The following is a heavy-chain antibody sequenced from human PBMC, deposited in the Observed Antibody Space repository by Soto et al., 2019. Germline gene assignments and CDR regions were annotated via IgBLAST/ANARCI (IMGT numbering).Heavy chain of an antibody. CDR1: GFTFSSYA. J-gene: IGHJ6*03. D-gene: IGHD1-20*01. CDR2: ISGSGGST. CDR3: AKEGRITGTPYMDV. V-gene: IGHV3-23*01. Sequence: GGSLRLSCAASGFTFSSYAMSWVRQAPGKGLEWVSAISGSGGSTYYVDSVKGRFTISRDNSKNTLYLQMNSLRAEDTAVYYCAKEGRITGTPYMDVWGKGTTVTVSS.